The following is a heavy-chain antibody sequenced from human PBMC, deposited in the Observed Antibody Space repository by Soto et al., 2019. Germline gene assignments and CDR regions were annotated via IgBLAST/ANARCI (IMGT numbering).Heavy chain of an antibody. J-gene: IGHJ4*02. D-gene: IGHD1-7*01. CDR3: AKDLNYYFDY. CDR1: GFTFSSYG. Sequence: GGSLRLSCAASGFTFSSYGMHWVRQAPGKGLEWVAVISYDGSNKYYADSVKGRFTISRDNSKNTLYLQMNSLRAEDTAVYYCAKDLNYYFDYWGQGTLVTVSS. V-gene: IGHV3-30*18. CDR2: ISYDGSNK.